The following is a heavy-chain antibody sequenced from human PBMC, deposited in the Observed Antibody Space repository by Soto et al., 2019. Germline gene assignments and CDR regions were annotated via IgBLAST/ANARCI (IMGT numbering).Heavy chain of an antibody. J-gene: IGHJ5*02. CDR3: ARGRYYDFWSALGWFDP. Sequence: SETLSLTXAVYGGSFSGYYWSWIRQPPGKGLEWIGEINHSGSTNYNPSLKSRVTISVDTSKNQFSLKLSSVTAADTAVYYCARGRYYDFWSALGWFDPWGQGTLVTVSS. D-gene: IGHD3-3*01. CDR2: INHSGST. CDR1: GGSFSGYY. V-gene: IGHV4-34*01.